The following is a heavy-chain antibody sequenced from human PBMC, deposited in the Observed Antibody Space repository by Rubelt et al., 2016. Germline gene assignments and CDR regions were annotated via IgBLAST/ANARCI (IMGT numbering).Heavy chain of an antibody. J-gene: IGHJ6*02. CDR3: ARGRRGSSSWLGRDYYGMDV. V-gene: IGHV4-34*01. CDR1: GGSFSGYY. D-gene: IGHD6-13*01. CDR2: INHSGST. Sequence: QVQLQQWGAGLLKPSETLSLTCAVYGGSFSGYYWSWIRQPPGKGLEWIGEINHSGSTNYNPSLKSRVTISVDTSKNQFSRKLSSVTAAGTAVYYCARGRRGSSSWLGRDYYGMDVWGQGTTVTVSS.